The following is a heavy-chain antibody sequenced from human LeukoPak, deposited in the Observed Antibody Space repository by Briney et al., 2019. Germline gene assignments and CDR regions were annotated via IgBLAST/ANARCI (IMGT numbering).Heavy chain of an antibody. D-gene: IGHD2/OR15-2a*01. CDR3: ARGGSLSAYDS. CDR1: GFTLTNFA. V-gene: IGHV3-64*01. J-gene: IGHJ4*02. Sequence: GGSLRLSCATSGFTLTNFAMHWVRQAPGKGLEYVSAMSSDGGTTYYANSVKGRFTMSRDTSKNAVYLQMCSLRPDDMAVYYCARGGSLSAYDSWGQGTLVTVSS. CDR2: MSSDGGTT.